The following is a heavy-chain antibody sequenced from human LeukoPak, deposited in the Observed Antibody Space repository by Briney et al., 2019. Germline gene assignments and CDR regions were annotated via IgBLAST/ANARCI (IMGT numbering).Heavy chain of an antibody. J-gene: IGHJ4*02. CDR2: IYPGDSDT. CDR1: GDTFTTYW. Sequence: GESLKISCNVSGDTFTTYWIAWVRQMPGKGLEWMGIIYPGDSDTRYSPSFQGQVTISADKSISTAYLQWSSLKASDTAMYYCARAYYYDSSGYLYYFDYWGQGTLVTVSS. V-gene: IGHV5-51*01. CDR3: ARAYYYDSSGYLYYFDY. D-gene: IGHD3-22*01.